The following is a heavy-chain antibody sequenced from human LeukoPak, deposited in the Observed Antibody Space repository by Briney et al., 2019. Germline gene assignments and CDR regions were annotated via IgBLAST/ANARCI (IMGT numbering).Heavy chain of an antibody. J-gene: IGHJ1*01. CDR2: ISAYNGNT. Sequence: ASVKVSCKASGYTFTSYGISWVRQAPGQGLEWMGWISAYNGNTNYAQKLQGRVTMTTDTSTSTAYMELRSLRSDDTAVYYCARATVGYCSSTSCPEYFQHWARAPWSPSPQ. D-gene: IGHD2-2*01. CDR1: GYTFTSYG. CDR3: ARATVGYCSSTSCPEYFQH. V-gene: IGHV1-18*04.